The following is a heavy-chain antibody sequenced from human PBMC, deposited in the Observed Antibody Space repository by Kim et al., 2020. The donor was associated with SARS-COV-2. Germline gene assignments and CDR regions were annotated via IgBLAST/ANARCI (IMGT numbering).Heavy chain of an antibody. J-gene: IGHJ4*02. D-gene: IGHD6-25*01. CDR1: GFTFSIYW. Sequence: GGSLRLSCSASGFTFSIYWMSWVRQAPGKGLEWVANIKQDGSEKYYVDSVKGRFTISRDNAKNSLYLQMNSLRAEDTAVYYCASLSSSGWYFDYWGQGTLVTVSS. CDR2: IKQDGSEK. CDR3: ASLSSSGWYFDY. V-gene: IGHV3-7*01.